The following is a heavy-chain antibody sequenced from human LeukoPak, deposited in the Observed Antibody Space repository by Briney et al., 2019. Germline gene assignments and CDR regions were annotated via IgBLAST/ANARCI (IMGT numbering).Heavy chain of an antibody. J-gene: IGHJ5*02. Sequence: ASVKVSCKASGYTFTSYGISWVRQASGQGLEWMGWISAYNGNTNYAQKLQGRVTMTTDTSTSTAYMELRSLRSDDTAVYYCARNRIRYQLSKALDPWGQGTLVTVSS. D-gene: IGHD2-2*01. V-gene: IGHV1-18*01. CDR1: GYTFTSYG. CDR2: ISAYNGNT. CDR3: ARNRIRYQLSKALDP.